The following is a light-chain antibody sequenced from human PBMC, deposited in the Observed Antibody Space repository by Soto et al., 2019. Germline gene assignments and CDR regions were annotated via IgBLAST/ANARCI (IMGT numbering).Light chain of an antibody. CDR3: SSYTSTSGWV. CDR2: EVS. Sequence: QSALTQPASVSGSPGQSITISCTGTSTDVGAYTYVSWYQQHPGKAPKVIIFEVSHRPSGVSDRFSGSKSGNTASLTISGLQADDEADFYCSSYTSTSGWVFGGGTKLTVL. J-gene: IGLJ3*02. V-gene: IGLV2-14*01. CDR1: STDVGAYTY.